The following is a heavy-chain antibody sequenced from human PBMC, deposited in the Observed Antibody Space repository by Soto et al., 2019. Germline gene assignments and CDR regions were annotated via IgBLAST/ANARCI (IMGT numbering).Heavy chain of an antibody. CDR3: ARDCSSTSCRFQH. Sequence: GSLRLSCAASGFTFSSYAMSWVRQAPGKGLEWVSAISGSGGSTYYADSVKGRFTISRDNAKNSLYLQMNSLRAEDTAVYYCARDCSSTSCRFQHWGQGTLVTVSS. CDR2: ISGSGGST. D-gene: IGHD2-2*01. V-gene: IGHV3-23*01. J-gene: IGHJ1*01. CDR1: GFTFSSYA.